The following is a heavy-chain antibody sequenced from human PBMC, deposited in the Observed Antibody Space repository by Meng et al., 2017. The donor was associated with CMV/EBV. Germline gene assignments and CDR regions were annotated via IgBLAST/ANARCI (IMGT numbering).Heavy chain of an antibody. V-gene: IGHV4-59*01. CDR3: ARSNYHGSGSYWDFYYYGMDV. CDR2: IYYSGST. J-gene: IGHJ6*02. CDR1: GGSISRYY. D-gene: IGHD3-10*01. Sequence: GSLRLSCTVSGGSISRYYWTWIRQPPGKGLEWIGYIYYSGSTNYNPSLKSRVTISVDTSKNQFSLKLSSVTAADTAVYYCARSNYHGSGSYWDFYYYGMDVWGQGTTVTVSS.